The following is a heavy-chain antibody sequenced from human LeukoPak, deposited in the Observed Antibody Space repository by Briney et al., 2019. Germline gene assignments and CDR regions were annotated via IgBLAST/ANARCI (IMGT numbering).Heavy chain of an antibody. V-gene: IGHV3-66*01. CDR3: AKFQAVGGTTDY. CDR2: IYSCGST. D-gene: IGHD1-7*01. Sequence: GGSLRLSCAASGFTVSSNYMSWVRQAPGKGLEWVSVIYSCGSTYYADSVKGRFTISRDNSKNTLYLQMNSLRAEDTAVYYCAKFQAVGGTTDYWGQGTLVTVSS. CDR1: GFTVSSNY. J-gene: IGHJ4*02.